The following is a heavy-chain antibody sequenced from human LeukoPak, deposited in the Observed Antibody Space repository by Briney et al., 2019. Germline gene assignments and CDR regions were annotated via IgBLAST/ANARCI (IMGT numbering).Heavy chain of an antibody. V-gene: IGHV3-30*04. D-gene: IGHD6-13*01. CDR1: GFTFSSYA. CDR2: ISYDGSNK. CDR3: ARGSSSSSCLDY. Sequence: GGSLRLSCAASGFTFSSYAMHWVRQAPGKGLEWVAVISYDGSNKYYAGSVKGRFTISRDNSKNTLYLQMNSLRAEDTAVYYCARGSSSSSCLDYWGQGTLVTVSS. J-gene: IGHJ4*02.